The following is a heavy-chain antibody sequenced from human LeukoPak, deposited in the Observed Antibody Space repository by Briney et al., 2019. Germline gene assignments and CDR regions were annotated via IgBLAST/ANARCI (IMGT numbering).Heavy chain of an antibody. CDR1: GFTFSSYG. Sequence: GRSLRLSCAASGFTFSSYGMHWVRQAPGKGLEWVAVISYDGSNKYYADSVKGRFTISRDNSKSTLYLEMSSLRVEDTAIYYCAKWPEGAMDYFDYWGQGTLVTVSS. CDR2: ISYDGSNK. CDR3: AKWPEGAMDYFDY. V-gene: IGHV3-30*18. D-gene: IGHD3-16*01. J-gene: IGHJ4*02.